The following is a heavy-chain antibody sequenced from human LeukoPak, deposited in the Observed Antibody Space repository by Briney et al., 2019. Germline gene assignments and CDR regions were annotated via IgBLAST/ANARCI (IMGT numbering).Heavy chain of an antibody. D-gene: IGHD3-10*01. J-gene: IGHJ4*02. Sequence: SETLSLTCAVYGGSFSGHFWNWIRQAPGKGLAWIGEINHGGSTNYNPSLKNPVTISVDTSKNQFSLKLSSVTAADTAVYYCARGGTMVRGVIPREYWGQGTLVAVSS. CDR2: INHGGST. CDR3: ARGGTMVRGVIPREY. V-gene: IGHV4-34*01. CDR1: GGSFSGHF.